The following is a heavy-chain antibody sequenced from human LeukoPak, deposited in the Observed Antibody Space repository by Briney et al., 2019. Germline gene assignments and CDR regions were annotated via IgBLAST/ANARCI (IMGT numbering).Heavy chain of an antibody. CDR1: GGSISSYY. Sequence: NPSETLSLTCTVSGGSISSYYWSWIQQPPGKGLEWIGYIYYSGSTNYNPSLKSRVTISVDTSKNQFSLKLSSVTAADTAVYYCARARGYSYGRVYFDYWGQGTLVTVSS. CDR2: IYYSGST. CDR3: ARARGYSYGRVYFDY. V-gene: IGHV4-59*01. J-gene: IGHJ4*02. D-gene: IGHD5-18*01.